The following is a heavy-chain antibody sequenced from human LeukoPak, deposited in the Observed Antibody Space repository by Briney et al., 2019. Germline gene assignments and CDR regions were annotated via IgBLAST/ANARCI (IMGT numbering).Heavy chain of an antibody. CDR1: GFAFSSNW. V-gene: IGHV3-74*01. D-gene: IGHD1-26*01. CDR3: VRDLGGRSGH. CDR2: INEDGSTT. Sequence: GGSLRLSCAASGFAFSSNWMHWVRQAPGKGLVWVSRINEDGSTTNYADSVKGRSTIFRDNAKNTLYLQMNSLRAEDTAVYYCVRDLGGRSGHWGQGTLVTVSS. J-gene: IGHJ4*02.